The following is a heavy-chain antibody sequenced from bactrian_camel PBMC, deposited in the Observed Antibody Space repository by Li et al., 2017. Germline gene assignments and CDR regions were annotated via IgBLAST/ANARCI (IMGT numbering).Heavy chain of an antibody. CDR1: GFTFSSYG. V-gene: IGHV3S40*01. CDR3: HKEGCLASDPSY. J-gene: IGHJ4*01. CDR2: INSSGGST. Sequence: VQLVESGGGLVQPGGSLKLSCAASGFTFSSYGMSWVRQAPGKGLEWVSGINSSGGSTYYADSVKGRFTASRDNAKNTVYLQMNSLKPEDTAMYYCHKEGCLASDPSYWGQGTQVTVS. D-gene: IGHD4*01.